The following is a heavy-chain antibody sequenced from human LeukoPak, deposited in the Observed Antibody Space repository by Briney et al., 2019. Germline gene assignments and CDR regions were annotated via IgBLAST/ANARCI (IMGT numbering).Heavy chain of an antibody. J-gene: IGHJ4*02. CDR3: ARGFALYSGRYIDFDY. V-gene: IGHV1-2*02. CDR1: GYTFTGHY. CDR2: INPNNGGT. Sequence: ASVKVSCKASGYTFTGHYMHWVRQAPGQGLEWMGWINPNNGGTNYAQKFQGRVTMTRDTSISTAYMELSRLRSDDTAVYYCARGFALYSGRYIDFDYWGQGTLVTVSS. D-gene: IGHD1-26*01.